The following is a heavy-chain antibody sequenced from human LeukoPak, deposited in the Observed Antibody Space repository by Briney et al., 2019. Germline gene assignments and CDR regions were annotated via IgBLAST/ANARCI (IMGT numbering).Heavy chain of an antibody. J-gene: IGHJ4*02. D-gene: IGHD3-10*01. CDR1: GYTLTELS. Sequence: SVKVSCKVSGYTLTELSMHWVRQAPGQGLEWMGGIIPIFGTANYAQKFQGRVTITTDESTSTAYMELSSLRSEDTAVYYCARDSSPMVRGVMVDWGQGTLVTVSS. CDR3: ARDSSPMVRGVMVD. V-gene: IGHV1-69*05. CDR2: IIPIFGTA.